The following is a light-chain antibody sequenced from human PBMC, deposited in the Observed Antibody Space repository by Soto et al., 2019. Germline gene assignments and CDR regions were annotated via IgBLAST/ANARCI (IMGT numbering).Light chain of an antibody. Sequence: DIQMTQSPSSLSASVGDRVTITCRASQSIAYYLNWFQQKPGKAPKLLIYAASILQSGVPSRFSGSGSGTDFTLTIISLQHEDFATYYCQQSSNAPMYTFGQGTKLYVK. J-gene: IGKJ2*01. CDR3: QQSSNAPMYT. CDR1: QSIAYY. CDR2: AAS. V-gene: IGKV1-39*01.